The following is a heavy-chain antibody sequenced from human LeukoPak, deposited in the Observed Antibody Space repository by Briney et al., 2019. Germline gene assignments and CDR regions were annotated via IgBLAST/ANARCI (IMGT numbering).Heavy chain of an antibody. V-gene: IGHV4-34*01. D-gene: IGHD4-11*01. CDR3: ARRDYSPLDV. CDR1: GGSFSGYY. J-gene: IGHJ6*04. Sequence: KPSETLSLTCAVYGGSFSGYYWSWIRQPPGKGLEWIGEINHSGSTNYKPSLKSRVTISVDTSKNQFSLKLSSVTAADTAVYYCARRDYSPLDVWGKGTTVTVSS. CDR2: INHSGST.